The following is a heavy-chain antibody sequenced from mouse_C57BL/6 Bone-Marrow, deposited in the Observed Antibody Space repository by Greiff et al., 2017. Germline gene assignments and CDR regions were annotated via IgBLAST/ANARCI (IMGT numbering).Heavy chain of an antibody. J-gene: IGHJ1*03. D-gene: IGHD1-1*01. V-gene: IGHV1-85*01. CDR3: ARDYGSSYWYVDV. CDR1: GYTFTSYD. CDR2: IYPRDGST. Sequence: QVQLQQSGPELVKPGASVKLSCKASGYTFTSYDINWVKPRPGQGLEWIGWIYPRDGSTTYNEKFKGKATLTVDTSSSTAYMELHSLTSEDSAVYVSARDYGSSYWYVDVGGTGTTVTVAS.